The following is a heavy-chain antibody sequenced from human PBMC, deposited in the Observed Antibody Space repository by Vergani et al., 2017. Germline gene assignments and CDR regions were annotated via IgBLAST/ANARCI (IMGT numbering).Heavy chain of an antibody. Sequence: QITLKESGPTLVKPTQTLTLTCTFSGFSLSTSGVGVGWIRQPPGKALEWLALIYWNDDKRYSPSLKSRLTITKDTSKNQVVLTMTKMDPVDTATYYCAPGGMLYGPDAFDIWGQGTMVTVSS. J-gene: IGHJ3*02. CDR2: IYWNDDK. CDR1: GFSLSTSGVG. D-gene: IGHD1-26*01. V-gene: IGHV2-5*01. CDR3: APGGMLYGPDAFDI.